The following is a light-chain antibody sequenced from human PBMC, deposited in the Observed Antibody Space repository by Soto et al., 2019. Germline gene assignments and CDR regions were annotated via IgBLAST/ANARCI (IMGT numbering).Light chain of an antibody. CDR1: QSITNR. V-gene: IGKV1-9*01. CDR3: QQLNIFPLT. J-gene: IGKJ3*01. Sequence: DIQMTQSPSTLSASVGDRVAITCRASQSITNRLAWYQLKPGKAPKVLIDSASALQSGVPSRFSGSGSGTKFTLTIESLQPEDFATYYCQQLNIFPLTFGPGTKVDIK. CDR2: SAS.